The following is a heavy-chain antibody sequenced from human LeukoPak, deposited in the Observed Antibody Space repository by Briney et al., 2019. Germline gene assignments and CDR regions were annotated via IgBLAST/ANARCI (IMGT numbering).Heavy chain of an antibody. D-gene: IGHD2-15*01. CDR3: ARGPEREQGYCSGGSCSYYYYMDV. CDR1: GFTFSSYW. CDR2: IKQDGSEK. Sequence: GGSLRLSCAASGFTFSSYWMSWVRQAPGKGLEWVANIKQDGSEKYYVDSVKGRFTISRDNAKNSLYLQMNSLRAEDTAVYYCARGPEREQGYCSGGSCSYYYYMDVWGKGTTVTVSS. V-gene: IGHV3-7*01. J-gene: IGHJ6*03.